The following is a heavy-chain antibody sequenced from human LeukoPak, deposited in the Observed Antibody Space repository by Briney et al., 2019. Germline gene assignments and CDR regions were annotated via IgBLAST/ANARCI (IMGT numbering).Heavy chain of an antibody. J-gene: IGHJ4*02. Sequence: GGSLRLSCAASGFTFSSYAMSWVRQAPGKGLEGVSAISGSGGSTYYAGSVKGRFTISRDNSKNTLYLQMNSLRAEDTAVYYCARVGSIAAAGSFFDYWGQGTLVTVSS. D-gene: IGHD6-13*01. CDR3: ARVGSIAAAGSFFDY. CDR2: ISGSGGST. CDR1: GFTFSSYA. V-gene: IGHV3-23*01.